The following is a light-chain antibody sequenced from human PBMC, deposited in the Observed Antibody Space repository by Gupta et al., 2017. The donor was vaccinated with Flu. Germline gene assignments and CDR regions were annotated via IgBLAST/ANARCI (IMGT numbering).Light chain of an antibody. CDR3: QQSYSTPPT. V-gene: IGKV1-39*01. CDR2: TAL. J-gene: IGKJ2*01. Sequence: DIQMTQSPSSLSASVGDTVTITCRASQSITKYLNWYQQKPGKAPKVLIFTALSLQNGVPSRFSGSGSGTDFTRTITSLQPEDSATYYCQQSYSTPPTFGQGTKLEI. CDR1: QSITKY.